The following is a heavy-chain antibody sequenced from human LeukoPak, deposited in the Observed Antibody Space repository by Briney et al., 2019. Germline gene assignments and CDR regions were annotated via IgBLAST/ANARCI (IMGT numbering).Heavy chain of an antibody. D-gene: IGHD5-12*01. CDR2: ISGSGGST. J-gene: IGHJ4*02. CDR1: GFTFSSYA. V-gene: IGHV3-23*01. CDR3: ARDLYSGYYFGWPDY. Sequence: GGSLRLSCAASGFTFSSYAMSWVRQAPGKGLEWVSAISGSGGSTYYANSVKGRFTISRDNSKNSLYLQMNSLRAEDTAVYYCARDLYSGYYFGWPDYWGQGTLVTVSS.